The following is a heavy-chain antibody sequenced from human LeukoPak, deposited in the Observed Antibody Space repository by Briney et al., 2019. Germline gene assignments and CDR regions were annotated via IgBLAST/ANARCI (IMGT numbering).Heavy chain of an antibody. V-gene: IGHV4-39*01. Sequence: SETPSLTCTVSGGSISGSSSYWGWIRLPPGKGLEWIGRIYYTGSTYYNPSLKSRVTISVDTSKNQFSLNLTSVTAADTAVYYCARQNPLNWFDPWGQGTLVTVSS. CDR2: IYYTGST. J-gene: IGHJ5*02. CDR3: ARQNPLNWFDP. CDR1: GGSISGSSSY.